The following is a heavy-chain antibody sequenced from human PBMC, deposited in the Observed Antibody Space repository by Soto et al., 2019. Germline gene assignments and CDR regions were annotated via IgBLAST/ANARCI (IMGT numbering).Heavy chain of an antibody. D-gene: IGHD2-2*01. CDR2: ISGSGGST. J-gene: IGHJ6*03. V-gene: IGHV3-23*01. Sequence: GGSLRLSCAASGFTFSSYAMSWVRQAPGKGLEWVSAISGSGGSTYYADSVKGRFTISRDNSKNTLYLQMNSLRAEDTAVYYCASGRYCSSTSCYVAFSYYYYMDVWGKGTTVTVSS. CDR3: ASGRYCSSTSCYVAFSYYYYMDV. CDR1: GFTFSSYA.